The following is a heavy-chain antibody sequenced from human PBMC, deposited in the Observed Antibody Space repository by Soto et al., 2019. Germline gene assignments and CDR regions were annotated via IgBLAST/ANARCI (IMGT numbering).Heavy chain of an antibody. Sequence: ASVKVSCKASGYTFTSYAMHWVRQAPGQRLEWMGWINAGNGNTKYSQKFQGRVTITRDTSASTAYMELSSLRSEDTAVYYCARTRPPPYSSSWPFDYWGQGTLVTVSS. CDR1: GYTFTSYA. D-gene: IGHD6-13*01. J-gene: IGHJ4*02. CDR2: INAGNGNT. V-gene: IGHV1-3*01. CDR3: ARTRPPPYSSSWPFDY.